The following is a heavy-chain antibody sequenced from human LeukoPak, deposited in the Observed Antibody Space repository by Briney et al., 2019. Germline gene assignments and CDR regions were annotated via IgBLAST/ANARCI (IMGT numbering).Heavy chain of an antibody. CDR1: GFTFSGSA. D-gene: IGHD3-10*01. V-gene: IGHV3-73*01. CDR3: ISTMVRGVINPGS. Sequence: PGGSLRLSCAASGFTFSGSAMHWVRQASGKGLEWVGRIRSKANSYATAYAASVKGRFTISRDDSKNTAYLQMNSLKTEDTAVYYCISTMVRGVINPGSWGQGTLVTGSS. CDR2: IRSKANSYAT. J-gene: IGHJ5*02.